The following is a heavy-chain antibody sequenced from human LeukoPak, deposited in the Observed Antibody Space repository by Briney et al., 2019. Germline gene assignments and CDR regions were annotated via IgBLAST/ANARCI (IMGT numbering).Heavy chain of an antibody. CDR3: AKDGDYYDSSGYN. Sequence: GSLRLSCAASGFTFSNAWMSWVRQAPGKELEWVSAISGSGGSTYYADSVKGRFTISRDNSKNTLYLQMNSLRAEDTAVYYCAKDGDYYDSSGYNWGQGTLVTVSS. D-gene: IGHD3-22*01. V-gene: IGHV3-23*01. J-gene: IGHJ4*02. CDR1: GFTFSNAW. CDR2: ISGSGGST.